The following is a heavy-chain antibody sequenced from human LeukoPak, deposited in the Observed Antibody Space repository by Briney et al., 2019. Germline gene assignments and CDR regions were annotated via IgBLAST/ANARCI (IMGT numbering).Heavy chain of an antibody. D-gene: IGHD3-16*02. V-gene: IGHV1-69*13. Sequence: SVKVSCKASGGTFSSYAISWVRQAPGQGLEWMGGIIPIFGTANYAQKFQGRVTITADESTSTAYMELNSLRSEDTAVYYCASIPAYYDYVWGSYQFQYYFDYWGQGTLVTVSS. CDR1: GGTFSSYA. CDR3: ASIPAYYDYVWGSYQFQYYFDY. CDR2: IIPIFGTA. J-gene: IGHJ4*02.